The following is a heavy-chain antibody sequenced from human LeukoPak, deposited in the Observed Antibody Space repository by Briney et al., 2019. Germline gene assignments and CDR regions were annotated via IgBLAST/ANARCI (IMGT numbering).Heavy chain of an antibody. CDR1: GGPFSGYF. D-gene: IGHD3-10*01. V-gene: IGHV4-34*01. Sequence: SETLSLTCAVSGGPFSGYFWSWIRQSSGKGLEWIGEIHNSGTTNYNPSLNSRVTISEDTSKNRFHLNLSSVTAADTAVYYCARRYYYNLGSFPFDFWGQGTLVTVSS. J-gene: IGHJ4*02. CDR3: ARRYYYNLGSFPFDF. CDR2: IHNSGTT.